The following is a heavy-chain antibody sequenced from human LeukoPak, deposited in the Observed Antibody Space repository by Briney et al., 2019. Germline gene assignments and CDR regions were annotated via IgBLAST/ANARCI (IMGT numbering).Heavy chain of an antibody. D-gene: IGHD4-23*01. J-gene: IGHJ4*02. CDR1: GYTFIGYY. CDR2: INPDKGAI. Sequence: ASVRVSCTTSGYTFIGYYMHWVRQAPRRGLGWMGWINPDKGAINYAQKLQGRVTITRQTSINPVYMELRTLGSGDTDVYYCTRERLSPGKGFDHWGQGTLVTVSS. CDR3: TRERLSPGKGFDH. V-gene: IGHV1-2*02.